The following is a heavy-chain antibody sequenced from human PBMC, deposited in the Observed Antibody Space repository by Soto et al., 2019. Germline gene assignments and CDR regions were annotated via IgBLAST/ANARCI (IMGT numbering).Heavy chain of an antibody. CDR1: GFIFRDYE. Sequence: PGGSLRLSCAVSGFIFRDYEMNWVRQAPGKGLEWTAYIVSGGHTIYYADSVKGRFTISRDDAKKSLSLEMNRLRVEDTATYFCTRGGRGVVVTAYDAFDRWCQGTMVTVSS. D-gene: IGHD2-21*02. V-gene: IGHV3-48*03. CDR3: TRGGRGVVVTAYDAFDR. J-gene: IGHJ3*01. CDR2: IVSGGHTI.